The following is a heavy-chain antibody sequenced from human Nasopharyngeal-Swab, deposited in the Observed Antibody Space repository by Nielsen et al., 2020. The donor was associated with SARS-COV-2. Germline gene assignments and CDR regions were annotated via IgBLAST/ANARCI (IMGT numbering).Heavy chain of an antibody. Sequence: ASVKVSCKTSGYTFTDYYIHWVRQVPGQGPEWVGCINPDSGDTKYAQKFQGRVTVTRDTSRSTAYIQLRRLRSDDTAVYYCARDYYDNYDSDYWGQGTLVTVSS. CDR1: GYTFTDYY. J-gene: IGHJ4*02. CDR2: INPDSGDT. D-gene: IGHD3-22*01. CDR3: ARDYYDNYDSDY. V-gene: IGHV1-2*02.